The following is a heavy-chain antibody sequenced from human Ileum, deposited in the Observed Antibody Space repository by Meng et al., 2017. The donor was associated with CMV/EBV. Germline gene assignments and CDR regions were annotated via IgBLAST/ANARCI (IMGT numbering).Heavy chain of an antibody. CDR2: INPNSGGT. D-gene: IGHD2-2*01. CDR3: ARMGYCSSTSCSDIPEYFQH. J-gene: IGHJ1*01. Sequence: ASVKVSCKASGYTFTGYYMHWVRQAPGEGLEWMGWINPNSGGTNYAQKFQGRVTVTRDTSISTAYMELSRLRSDDTAVYYCARMGYCSSTSCSDIPEYFQHWGQGTLVTVSS. V-gene: IGHV1-2*02. CDR1: GYTFTGYY.